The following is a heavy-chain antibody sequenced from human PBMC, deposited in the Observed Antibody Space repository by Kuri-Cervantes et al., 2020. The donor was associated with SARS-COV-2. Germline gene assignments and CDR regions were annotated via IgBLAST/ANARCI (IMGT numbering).Heavy chain of an antibody. D-gene: IGHD7-27*01. CDR1: GFTFSSYA. J-gene: IGHJ3*02. V-gene: IGHV3-30-3*01. Sequence: GGSLRLSYAASGFTFSSYAMHWVRQAPGKGLEWVAVISYDGSNKYYADSVKGRFTISRDNSKNTLYLQMNSLRAEDTAVYYCAREKLGIGAFDIWGQGTMVTVSS. CDR2: ISYDGSNK. CDR3: AREKLGIGAFDI.